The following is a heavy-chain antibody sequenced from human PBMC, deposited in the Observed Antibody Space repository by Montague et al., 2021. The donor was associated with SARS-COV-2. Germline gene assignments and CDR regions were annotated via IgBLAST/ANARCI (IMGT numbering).Heavy chain of an antibody. D-gene: IGHD1-26*01. CDR2: IKSKTDGGTT. Sequence: SLRLSCAASGFTFSNAWMSWVRQAPGKGLEWVGRIKSKTDGGTTDYAAPVKGRFAISRDDSKNTLYLQMSSLKTEDTAVYYCTTGAEYSGSYYVYYYGMDVWGQGTTVTVSS. CDR3: TTGAEYSGSYYVYYYGMDV. CDR1: GFTFSNAW. J-gene: IGHJ6*02. V-gene: IGHV3-15*01.